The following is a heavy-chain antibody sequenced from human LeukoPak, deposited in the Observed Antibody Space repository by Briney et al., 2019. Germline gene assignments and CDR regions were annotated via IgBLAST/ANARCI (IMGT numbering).Heavy chain of an antibody. CDR1: GGSISSYY. V-gene: IGHV4-4*07. CDR2: IYTSGST. J-gene: IGHJ4*02. CDR3: ARGRRTRTTVTSFDY. D-gene: IGHD4-17*01. Sequence: SETLSLTCTVSGGSISSYYWSWIRQPAGKGLEWIGRIYTSGSTNYNPSLKSRVTMSVDTSKNQFSLKLSSVTAADTAVYYCARGRRTRTTVTSFDYWGQGTLATVSS.